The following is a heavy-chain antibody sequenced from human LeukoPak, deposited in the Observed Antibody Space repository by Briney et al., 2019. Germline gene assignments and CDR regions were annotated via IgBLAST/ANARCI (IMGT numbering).Heavy chain of an antibody. J-gene: IGHJ6*02. D-gene: IGHD6-19*01. CDR1: GYTFTSYA. CDR3: ARVTVAGDYYYYGMDV. Sequence: ASVKVSCKASGYTFTSYAMHWVRQAPGQRLEWMGWINAGNGNTKYSQKFQGRVTITRDTSASTAYMELSNLRSEDTAVYYCARVTVAGDYYYYGMDVWGQGTTVTVSS. V-gene: IGHV1-3*01. CDR2: INAGNGNT.